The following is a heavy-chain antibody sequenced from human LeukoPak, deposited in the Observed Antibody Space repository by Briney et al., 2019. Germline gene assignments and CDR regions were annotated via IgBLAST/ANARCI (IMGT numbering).Heavy chain of an antibody. D-gene: IGHD3-16*01. CDR3: ARDRVGGWAFDI. Sequence: PGGSLRLSCAASGFTFSSYWMSRVRQAPGKGLEYVSSILGNGGSPQYANSVKGRFTISGDNSKNTLHLQMGSLRADDMAVYYCARDRVGGWAFDIWGQGTMVTVSS. CDR2: ILGNGGSP. V-gene: IGHV3-64*01. J-gene: IGHJ3*02. CDR1: GFTFSSYW.